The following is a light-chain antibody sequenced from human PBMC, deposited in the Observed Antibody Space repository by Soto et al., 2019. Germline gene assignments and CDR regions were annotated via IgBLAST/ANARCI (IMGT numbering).Light chain of an antibody. Sequence: EIVLTQSPGTLSLSPGERATLSCRASQSVSSSYLAWYQQKPGQAPRLLIYGASSRATGIPDRFSGSGSGTGFTLTISRLESEDFAGYYCQQYGSSPGRFGQGTKVDIK. CDR2: GAS. CDR3: QQYGSSPGR. V-gene: IGKV3-20*01. J-gene: IGKJ1*01. CDR1: QSVSSSY.